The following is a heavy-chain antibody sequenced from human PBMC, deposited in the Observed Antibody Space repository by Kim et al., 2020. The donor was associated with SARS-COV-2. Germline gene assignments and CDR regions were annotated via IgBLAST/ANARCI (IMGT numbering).Heavy chain of an antibody. CDR2: IYPGDSDT. CDR3: ARLGERIPVRYGMDV. Sequence: GESLKISCKGSGYSFTSYWIGWVRQMPGKGLGWMGIIYPGDSDTRYSPSFQGQVTISADKSISPAYLQWSSLKASDTAMYYCARLGERIPVRYGMDVWGQGTTVTVSS. D-gene: IGHD3-16*01. J-gene: IGHJ6*02. CDR1: GYSFTSYW. V-gene: IGHV5-51*01.